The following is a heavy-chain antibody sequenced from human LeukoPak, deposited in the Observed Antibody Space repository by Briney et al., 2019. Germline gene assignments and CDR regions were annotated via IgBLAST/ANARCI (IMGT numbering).Heavy chain of an antibody. CDR1: GGSISSGDYY. CDR2: IHYSGTT. J-gene: IGHJ4*02. D-gene: IGHD1-26*01. CDR3: ASQIVGAFFAY. Sequence: SETLSLTCTVSGGSISSGDYYWNWIRQLPGKGLEWIGFIHYSGTTYYNPSLKSRVAISVDTSETQFSLKLTSVTAADTAIYYCASQIVGAFFAYWGQGTLVTVSS. V-gene: IGHV4-31*03.